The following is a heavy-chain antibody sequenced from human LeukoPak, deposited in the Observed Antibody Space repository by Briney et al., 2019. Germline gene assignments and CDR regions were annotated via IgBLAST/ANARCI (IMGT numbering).Heavy chain of an antibody. Sequence: SETLSLTCAVSGGSISSGGYYWSWIRQPPGQGLEWIGYIFYSGSTNYNPSLKSRVTISIDTSKNQFSLKLSSVTAADTAVYYCARARAVAGTFSWFDPWGQGTLVTVSS. J-gene: IGHJ5*02. D-gene: IGHD6-19*01. CDR3: ARARAVAGTFSWFDP. V-gene: IGHV4-61*08. CDR1: GGSISSGGYY. CDR2: IFYSGST.